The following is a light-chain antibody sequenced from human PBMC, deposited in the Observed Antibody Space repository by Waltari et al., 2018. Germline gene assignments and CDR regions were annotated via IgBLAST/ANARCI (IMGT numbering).Light chain of an antibody. Sequence: EIVMTQSPATLPVSPGERATLSCRASQSVSSNLAWYQQKPGQAPRLLIYGASTRATGIPARFSGSGSGTEFTLTISSLQSEDFAVYYCQQYNNWPPATFGQGTKLEIK. V-gene: IGKV3-15*01. CDR3: QQYNNWPPAT. CDR2: GAS. J-gene: IGKJ2*01. CDR1: QSVSSN.